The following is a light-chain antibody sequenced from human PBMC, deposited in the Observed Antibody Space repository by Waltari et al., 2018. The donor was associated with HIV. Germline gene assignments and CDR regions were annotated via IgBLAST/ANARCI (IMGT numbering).Light chain of an antibody. J-gene: IGLJ2*01. CDR2: RDN. CDR1: TANSGATF. CDR3: AVLDDTLGGGV. V-gene: IGLV1-47*01. Sequence: QSVLTQPPSASGTTGQKVTTSCSGGTANSGATFVFLFQQFPGTAPNLLIYRDNLRHSGVPARFSGSKSGTSASLTISGLRSDDEAHYFCAVLDDTLGGGVIGGGTKLTVL.